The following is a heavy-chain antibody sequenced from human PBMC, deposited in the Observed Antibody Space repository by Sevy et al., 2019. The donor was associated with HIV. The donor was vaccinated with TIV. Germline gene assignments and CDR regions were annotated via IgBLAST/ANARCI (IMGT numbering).Heavy chain of an antibody. Sequence: GGSLRLSCAASGFPFSNFAMSWVRQAPGKGLEWVSTLIGGGSRPYYADSVTGRFIISRDNSRNTLYLQMNSLRAADTAIYYCAKRRVQSGLSGGGANYGMDVCGRGTTVTVSS. V-gene: IGHV3-23*01. J-gene: IGHJ6*02. D-gene: IGHD2-8*02. CDR2: LIGGGSRP. CDR3: AKRRVQSGLSGGGANYGMDV. CDR1: GFPFSNFA.